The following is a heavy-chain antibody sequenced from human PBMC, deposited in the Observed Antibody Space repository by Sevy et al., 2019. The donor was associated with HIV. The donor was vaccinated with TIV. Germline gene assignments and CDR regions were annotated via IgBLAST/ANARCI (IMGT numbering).Heavy chain of an antibody. CDR1: GFTFDDYA. V-gene: IGHV3-43D*04. J-gene: IGHJ6*02. Sequence: GGSLRLSCAASGFTFDDYAMHWVRQAPGKGLEWVSLISWDGGSTYYADSVKGRFTISRDNSKNSLYLQMNSLRPEDTAVYYCARSILAVAGSYGMDVWGQGTTVTVSS. CDR3: ARSILAVAGSYGMDV. D-gene: IGHD6-19*01. CDR2: ISWDGGST.